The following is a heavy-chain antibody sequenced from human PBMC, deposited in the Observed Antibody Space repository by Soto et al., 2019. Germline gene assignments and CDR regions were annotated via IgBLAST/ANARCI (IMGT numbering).Heavy chain of an antibody. J-gene: IGHJ3*02. CDR2: IDYSGST. D-gene: IGHD6-19*01. CDR3: VRATRATLSSGRAFDI. CDR1: GGSISSGDYY. Sequence: QVQLQESGPGLVKPSQTLSLTCTVSGGSISSGDYYWSWIRQPPGKGLEWIGYIDYSGSTYYNPALKSRVTIPVDTSKNQYSRKLSSVPAADTAVYYCVRATRATLSSGRAFDIWGQGTIVTVPS. V-gene: IGHV4-30-4*01.